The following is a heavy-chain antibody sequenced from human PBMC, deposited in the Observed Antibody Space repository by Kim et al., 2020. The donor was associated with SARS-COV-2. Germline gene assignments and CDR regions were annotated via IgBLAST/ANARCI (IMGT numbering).Heavy chain of an antibody. J-gene: IGHJ2*01. CDR3: AVTRGSTFGGLTVIVGTEAWYFDL. CDR2: IDPSDSYI. CDR1: GYSFTSYW. V-gene: IGHV5-10-1*01. Sequence: GESLKISCKGSGYSFTSYWISWVRQMPGKGLEWMGRIDPSDSYIKYSPSFQGHVTISGDKSIGTAYLQWSSLKASDTAMYYCAVTRGSTFGGLTVIVGTEAWYFDLWGRGTLVTVSS. D-gene: IGHD3-16*02.